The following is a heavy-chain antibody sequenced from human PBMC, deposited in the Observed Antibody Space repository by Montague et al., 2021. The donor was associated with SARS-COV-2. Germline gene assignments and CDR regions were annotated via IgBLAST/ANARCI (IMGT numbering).Heavy chain of an antibody. CDR1: GFTFGDYA. Sequence: SLRLSCAASGFTFGDYAMHWVRQAPGKGLEWVSGISWNSGNIGYADSVKGRFTISRDNAKNSLYLQMNSLRAEDTALYYCAKDSYYDFWSGYSPGENWFDPWGQGTLVTVSS. CDR3: AKDSYYDFWSGYSPGENWFDP. V-gene: IGHV3-9*01. CDR2: ISWNSGNI. D-gene: IGHD3-3*01. J-gene: IGHJ5*02.